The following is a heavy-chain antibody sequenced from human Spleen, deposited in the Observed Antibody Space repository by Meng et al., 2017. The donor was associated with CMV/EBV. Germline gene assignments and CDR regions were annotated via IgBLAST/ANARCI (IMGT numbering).Heavy chain of an antibody. CDR2: ISWNSDII. CDR3: ARASEYSSSSGVDY. J-gene: IGHJ4*02. D-gene: IGHD6-6*01. CDR1: GFTFDAYA. Sequence: GGSLRLSCAASGFTFDAYAMHWVRQAPGKGLECISSISWNSDIIGYADSVKGRFTIYRDNAKNTLYLQMNSLRAEDTAVYYCARASEYSSSSGVDYWGQGTLVTVSS. V-gene: IGHV3-9*01.